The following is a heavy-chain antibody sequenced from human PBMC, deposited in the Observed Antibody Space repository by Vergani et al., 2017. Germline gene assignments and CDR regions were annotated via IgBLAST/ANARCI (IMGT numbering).Heavy chain of an antibody. CDR3: AKANPRNSXYDYLYYYHAMDV. Sequence: EVQLLESGGDLVQPGGSLRLSCAASGFTFNHYAMNWVRQAPGKGLEWVSGISGSGGGTYYAGSVKGRFTISRDSSKNTLYLQMNSLSAGDTAVYYCAKANPRNSXYDYLYYYHAMDVWGQGTTVTVSS. J-gene: IGHJ6*02. CDR2: ISGSGGGT. CDR1: GFTFNHYA. D-gene: IGHD5-12*01. V-gene: IGHV3-23*01.